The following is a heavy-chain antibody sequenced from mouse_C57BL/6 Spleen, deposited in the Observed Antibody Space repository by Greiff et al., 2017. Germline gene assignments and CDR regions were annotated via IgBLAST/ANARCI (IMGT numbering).Heavy chain of an antibody. CDR3: ARSGYYGSSYFDY. CDR2: IYPGGGYT. V-gene: IGHV1-63*01. Sequence: VQLQQSGAELVRPGTSVKMSCKASGYTFTNYWIGWAKQRPGQGLEWIGDIYPGGGYTNYNEKFKGKATLTADKSSSTAYMQFSSLTSEDSAIYYCARSGYYGSSYFDYWGQGTTLTVSS. CDR1: GYTFTNYW. J-gene: IGHJ2*01. D-gene: IGHD1-1*01.